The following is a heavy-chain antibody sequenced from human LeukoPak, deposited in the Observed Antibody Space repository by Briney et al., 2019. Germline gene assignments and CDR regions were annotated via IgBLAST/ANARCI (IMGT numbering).Heavy chain of an antibody. CDR1: GGTFSSYT. V-gene: IGHV1-18*01. CDR2: ISAYNDNT. Sequence: ASVKVSCKASGGTFSSYTISWVRQAPGQGLEWMGWISAYNDNTNYAQKLQGRVTMTTDTSTSTAYMELRSLRSDDTAVYYCARAPDYYDSSRDVDYWGQGTLVTVSS. D-gene: IGHD3-22*01. CDR3: ARAPDYYDSSRDVDY. J-gene: IGHJ4*02.